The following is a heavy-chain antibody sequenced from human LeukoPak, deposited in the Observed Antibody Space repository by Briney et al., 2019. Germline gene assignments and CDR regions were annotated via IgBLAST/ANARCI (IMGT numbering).Heavy chain of an antibody. CDR1: GFTFSNAW. V-gene: IGHV3-15*01. J-gene: IGHJ4*02. Sequence: GGSLRLSCAASGFTFSNAWMSWVRQAPGKGLEWVGRIKSKTDGGTTDYAAPVKGRFTISRDDSKNTLYLQMNSLKTEDTAVYYCTTDAPGSGRYRGDYWGQGTLVTVSS. CDR2: IKSKTDGGTT. D-gene: IGHD3-10*01. CDR3: TTDAPGSGRYRGDY.